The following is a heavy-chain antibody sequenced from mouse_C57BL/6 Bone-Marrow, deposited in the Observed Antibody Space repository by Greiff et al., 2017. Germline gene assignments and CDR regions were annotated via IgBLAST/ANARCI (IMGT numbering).Heavy chain of an antibody. V-gene: IGHV5-4*01. CDR1: GFTFSSYA. CDR2: ISDGGSYT. J-gene: IGHJ4*01. Sequence: EVKLVESGGGLVKPGGSLKLSCAASGFTFSSYAMSWVRQTPEKRLEWVATISDGGSYTYYPDNVKGRFTISRDNAKNNLYLQMSHLKSEDTAMYYCAREEYAMDYWGQRTSGTVSS. CDR3: AREEYAMDY.